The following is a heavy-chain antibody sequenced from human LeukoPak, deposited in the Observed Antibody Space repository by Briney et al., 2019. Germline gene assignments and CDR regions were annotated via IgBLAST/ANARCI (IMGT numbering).Heavy chain of an antibody. J-gene: IGHJ4*02. CDR3: ARHSINMVRGVITLYYFDY. CDR1: GGSISSYY. D-gene: IGHD3-10*01. CDR2: IYYSGST. V-gene: IGHV4-59*08. Sequence: SETLSLTCTVSGGSISSYYWSWIRQPPGKGLEWIGYIYYSGSTNYNPSLQRRVNISVDTSKKQFSLKLSSVIAADTAVYYCARHSINMVRGVITLYYFDYWGQGTLVTVSS.